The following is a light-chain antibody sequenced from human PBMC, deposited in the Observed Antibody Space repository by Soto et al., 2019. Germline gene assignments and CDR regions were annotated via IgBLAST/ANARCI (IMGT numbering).Light chain of an antibody. CDR3: SSYTSSSTYV. CDR1: RSDVGGYNY. Sequence: QSVLPKLASVSGSPGQSITISCTGTRSDVGGYNYVSWYQQHPGKAPKLMIYDVSNRPSGVSNRFSGSKSGNTASLTISGLQAEDEADYYCSSYTSSSTYVFGTGTKVTVL. J-gene: IGLJ1*01. V-gene: IGLV2-14*01. CDR2: DVS.